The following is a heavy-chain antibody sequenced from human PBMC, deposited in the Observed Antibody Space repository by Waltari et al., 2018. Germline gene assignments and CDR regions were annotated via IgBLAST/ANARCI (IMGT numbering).Heavy chain of an antibody. V-gene: IGHV1-69*13. J-gene: IGHJ6*02. Sequence: QVQLVQSGAEVKKPGSSVKVSCKASGGTFSSYAISWVRQDTGQGLEWMGGIIPIFGTANYAQKFQGRVTITADESTSTAYMELSSLRSEDTAVYYCARDSVAVAGTTYYYYGMDVWGQGTTVTVSS. CDR2: IIPIFGTA. D-gene: IGHD6-19*01. CDR1: GGTFSSYA. CDR3: ARDSVAVAGTTYYYYGMDV.